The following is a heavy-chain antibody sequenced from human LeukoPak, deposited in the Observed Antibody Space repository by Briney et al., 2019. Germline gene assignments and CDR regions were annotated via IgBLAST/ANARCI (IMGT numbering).Heavy chain of an antibody. CDR2: INPSGGST. Sequence: ASVKVSCKASGYTFTSYYIHWVRQAPGQGLEWMGIINPSGGSTSYAQKFQGRVTMTRDMSTSTVYMALSSLRSEDTAVYYCARAELLRSCGFDPWGQGTLVTVSS. CDR1: GYTFTSYY. CDR3: ARAELLRSCGFDP. V-gene: IGHV1-46*01. D-gene: IGHD3-10*02. J-gene: IGHJ5*02.